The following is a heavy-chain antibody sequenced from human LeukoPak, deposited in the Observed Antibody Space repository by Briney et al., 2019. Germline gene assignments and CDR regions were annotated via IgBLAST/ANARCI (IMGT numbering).Heavy chain of an antibody. CDR1: GYTFTGYY. Sequence: WASVKVSCKASGYTFTGYYMHWVRQAPGQGLEWMGWINPNSGGTNYAQKFQGRVTMTRDTSISTAYVELSRLRSDDTAVYYCARGHPYDILTIDVEWYFDYWGQGTLVTVSS. CDR2: INPNSGGT. V-gene: IGHV1-2*02. CDR3: ARGHPYDILTIDVEWYFDY. J-gene: IGHJ4*02. D-gene: IGHD3-9*01.